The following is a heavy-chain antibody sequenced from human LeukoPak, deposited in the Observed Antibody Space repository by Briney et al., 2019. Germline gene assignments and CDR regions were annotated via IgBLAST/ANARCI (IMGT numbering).Heavy chain of an antibody. D-gene: IGHD4-17*01. CDR3: ARDPAGYGDYVAWFDH. J-gene: IGHJ5*02. V-gene: IGHV3-11*01. CDR2: ITTHTTI. CDR1: GFPFSDYS. Sequence: GGSLRLSCAASGFPFSDYSMSWIRQAPGKRLEWVSYITTHTTIYYADSVKGRFTISMDKAKNSLYLQMNSLRAEDTAVYYCARDPAGYGDYVAWFDHWGQGTLVTVSS.